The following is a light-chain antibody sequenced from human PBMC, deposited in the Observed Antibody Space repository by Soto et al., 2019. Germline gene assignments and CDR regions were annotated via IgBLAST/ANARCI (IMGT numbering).Light chain of an antibody. CDR1: QSVSSY. CDR3: QQRSTWIT. Sequence: ESVLTQSPATLSLSPGERATLSCRASQSVSSYLAWYQQTPGQAPRVLIYDASNSATGNPARFSGSGSGTDFTLTISSLQPEDFAVYYCQQRSTWITFGQGTRLEIK. J-gene: IGKJ5*01. V-gene: IGKV3-11*01. CDR2: DAS.